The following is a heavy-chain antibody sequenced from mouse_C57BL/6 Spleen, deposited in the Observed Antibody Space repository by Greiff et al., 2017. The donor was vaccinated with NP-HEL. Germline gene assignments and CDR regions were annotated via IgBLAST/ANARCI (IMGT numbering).Heavy chain of an antibody. J-gene: IGHJ2*01. D-gene: IGHD3-2*02. CDR2: IDPSDSYP. Sequence: QVQLQPPGAELVMPGASVKLSCKASGYTFTSYWMHWVKQRPGPGLEWIGEIDPSDSYPNYNQQFTGKSTLTVDKSSNTSYMQLSSLTSEDSAGYYGASGAAQASRFDYWGQGTTLTVSS. V-gene: IGHV1-69*01. CDR3: ASGAAQASRFDY. CDR1: GYTFTSYW.